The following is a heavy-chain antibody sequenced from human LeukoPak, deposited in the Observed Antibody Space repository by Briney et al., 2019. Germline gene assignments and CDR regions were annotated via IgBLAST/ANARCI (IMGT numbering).Heavy chain of an antibody. D-gene: IGHD4-11*01. CDR3: TRDIMGLVTTLTPPGGF. Sequence: ASVKVSCKASGYTFTNYYIHWVRQAPGQGLEWVGVINPNSGRTSYAQKLQGRVNMTRDMSTSTFYMEVSSLRSEDTAIYYCTRDIMGLVTTLTPPGGFWGQGPVVTVST. CDR1: GYTFTNYY. V-gene: IGHV1-46*04. CDR2: INPNSGRT. J-gene: IGHJ4*02.